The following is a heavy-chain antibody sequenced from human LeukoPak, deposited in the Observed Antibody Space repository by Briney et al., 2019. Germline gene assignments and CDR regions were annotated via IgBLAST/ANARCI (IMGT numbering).Heavy chain of an antibody. J-gene: IGHJ4*02. CDR1: GYTFTGYY. D-gene: IGHD3-10*01. V-gene: IGHV1-2*02. CDR3: ARQAFRGVISPHARY. CDR2: INPNSGGT. Sequence: GASVKVSCKASGYTFTGYYMHWVRQAPGQGPEWMGWINPNSGGTNYAQKFQGRVTMTRDTSISTAYMELSRLRSDDTAVYYCARQAFRGVISPHARYWGQGTLVTVSS.